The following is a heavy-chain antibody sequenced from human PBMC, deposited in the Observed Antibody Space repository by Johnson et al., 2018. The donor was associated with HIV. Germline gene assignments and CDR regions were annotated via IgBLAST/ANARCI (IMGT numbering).Heavy chain of an antibody. CDR2: IYSGGYT. CDR1: GFTVSINY. D-gene: IGHD2-21*01. Sequence: VQLVESGGGLIQPGGSLRLSCAASGFTVSINYMSWVRQAPGQGLEWVSVIYSGGYTYYADSVKGRFTISRDNTRHLLFLQMNTLRAEDTAVYYCARDVSYRYDGDGWADAFDIWGQGTMVTVAA. J-gene: IGHJ3*02. CDR3: ARDVSYRYDGDGWADAFDI. V-gene: IGHV3-53*01.